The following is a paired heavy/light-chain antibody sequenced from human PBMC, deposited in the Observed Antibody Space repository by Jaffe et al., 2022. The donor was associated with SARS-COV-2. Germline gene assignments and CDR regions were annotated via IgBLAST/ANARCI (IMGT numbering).Light chain of an antibody. CDR2: GAS. V-gene: IGKV3-20*01. Sequence: EIVLTQTPGTLALSPGERATLSCRASQSLSSTYLAWYQQKPGQSPTLLFFGASSRVTGIPDRFSGSGSGTDFSLTISRLEPEDFAVYYCQQFSSFPLTFGGGTKVEIK. CDR3: QQFSSFPLT. CDR1: QSLSSTY. J-gene: IGKJ4*01.
Heavy chain of an antibody. D-gene: IGHD3-22*01. CDR3: ARPTYFYHSSGRTLHF. Sequence: QVQLVESGGGVVQPGRSLRLSCAASRFTFSNYDMHWVRQAPDKGLEWVAVISSDGGNIHYADSVKGRFTISRDNSNNTLFLQMNSLRPEDTAVYYCARPTYFYHSSGRTLHFWGQGTLVTVSS. CDR2: ISSDGGNI. J-gene: IGHJ4*02. CDR1: RFTFSNYD. V-gene: IGHV3-30*03.